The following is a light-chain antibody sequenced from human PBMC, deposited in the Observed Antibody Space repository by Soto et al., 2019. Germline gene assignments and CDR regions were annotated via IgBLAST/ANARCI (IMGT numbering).Light chain of an antibody. V-gene: IGKV1-5*01. J-gene: IGKJ1*01. CDR1: QSIRSH. Sequence: IQMTQSPTSLSASVGDSVSITCRASQSIRSHLNWYQQKPGKAPKLLIYDASNLDSGVPSRFSGSGSGTEFTLTISSLQPDDFATYYCQHYNSYSEAFGQGTKVDI. CDR2: DAS. CDR3: QHYNSYSEA.